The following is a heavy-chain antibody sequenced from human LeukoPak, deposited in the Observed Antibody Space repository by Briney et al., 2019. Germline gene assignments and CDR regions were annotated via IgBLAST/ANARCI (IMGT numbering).Heavy chain of an antibody. V-gene: IGHV3-48*04. CDR3: ASLSGYDAEFDY. J-gene: IGHJ4*02. Sequence: GGSLRLSCAASGFTFSSYAMSWVRQAPGKGLEWVSYISSSGSTIYYADSVKGRFTISRDNAKNSLYLQMNSLRAEDTAVYYCASLSGYDAEFDYWGQGTLVTVSS. CDR1: GFTFSSYA. D-gene: IGHD5-12*01. CDR2: ISSSGSTI.